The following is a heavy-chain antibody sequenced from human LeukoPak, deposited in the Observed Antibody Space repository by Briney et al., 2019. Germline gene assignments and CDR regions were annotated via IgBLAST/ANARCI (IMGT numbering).Heavy chain of an antibody. CDR2: IYYSGSTSGTT. CDR1: GGSIRRSSFY. V-gene: IGHV4-39*07. D-gene: IGHD2-2*01. Sequence: SETLSLTCTVSGGSIRRSSFYWGWIRQPPGKGLEWIGGIYYSGSTSGTTYYNPSLESRVSISVDTSKNQFSLQMDSVTAADTAVYYCATDALGYCSSSTCYFDNWGQGTLVTVSS. CDR3: ATDALGYCSSSTCYFDN. J-gene: IGHJ4*02.